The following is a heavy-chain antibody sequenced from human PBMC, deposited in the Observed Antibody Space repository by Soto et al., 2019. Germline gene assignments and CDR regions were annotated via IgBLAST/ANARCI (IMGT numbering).Heavy chain of an antibody. V-gene: IGHV1-18*04. CDR3: ARGQIQSDFDY. D-gene: IGHD3-3*01. CDR1: GYTFTSYG. CDR2: ITAYNDNT. Sequence: ASVKVSCKSSGYTFTSYGLNWVRQAPGQGLEWMGWITAYNDNTNYAQKVQGRAILTIDTSTTTGYMELRSLRSDDTAVYYCARGQIQSDFDYWGQGTLVTVSS. J-gene: IGHJ4*02.